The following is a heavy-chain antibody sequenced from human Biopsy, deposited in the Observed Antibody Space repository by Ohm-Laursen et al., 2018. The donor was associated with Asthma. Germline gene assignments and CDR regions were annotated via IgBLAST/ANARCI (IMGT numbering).Heavy chain of an antibody. CDR1: GFTFSSYG. J-gene: IGHJ6*02. CDR2: IWYDGSNK. CDR3: ARDKPSHIDYYYGMDV. Sequence: SLRLSCTASGFTFSSYGMHWVRQAPGKGLEWVAVIWYDGSNKYYADSVKGRFTISRGNSKNTLYLQMNSLRAEDTAVYYCARDKPSHIDYYYGMDVWGQGTTVTVSS. V-gene: IGHV3-33*01.